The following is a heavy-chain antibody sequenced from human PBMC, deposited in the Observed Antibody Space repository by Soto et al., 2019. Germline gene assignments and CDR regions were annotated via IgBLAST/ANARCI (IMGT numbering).Heavy chain of an antibody. Sequence: QVQLVESGGGVVQPGRSLRLSCAASGFTFSSYAMHWVRQAPGKGLEWVAVISYDGSNKYYADSVKGRFTISRDNSKNTLYLQMNSLRAEDTAVYYCAKQLWLLDDYYYGMDVWGQGPTVTVSS. CDR2: ISYDGSNK. V-gene: IGHV3-30-3*02. D-gene: IGHD5-18*01. J-gene: IGHJ6*02. CDR1: GFTFSSYA. CDR3: AKQLWLLDDYYYGMDV.